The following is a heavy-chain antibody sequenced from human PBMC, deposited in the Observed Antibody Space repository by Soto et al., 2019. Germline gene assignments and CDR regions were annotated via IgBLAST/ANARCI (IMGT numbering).Heavy chain of an antibody. CDR3: ARDLKPVGRYYDSSGYAAG. CDR1: GFTFSSYW. D-gene: IGHD3-22*01. V-gene: IGHV3-7*01. J-gene: IGHJ4*02. Sequence: GGSLRLSCAASGFTFSSYWMSWVRQAPGKGLEWVANIKQDGSEKYYVDSVKGRFTISRDNAKNSLYLQMNSLRAEDTAVYYCARDLKPVGRYYDSSGYAAGWGQGTLVTVSS. CDR2: IKQDGSEK.